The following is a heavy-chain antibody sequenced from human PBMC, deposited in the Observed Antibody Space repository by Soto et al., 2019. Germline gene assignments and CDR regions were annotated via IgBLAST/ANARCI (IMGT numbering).Heavy chain of an antibody. CDR3: AREPEDGVPGDF. CDR2: MIVSHDRP. J-gene: IGHJ4*02. V-gene: IGHV1-3*01. Sequence: QVQLVQSGAEVKEPGASVKVSCKASGYTFTAHTIHWARQAPGQGLEWMGWMIVSHDRPRIAPQFQGRLTFTTDTSATTAYMELTSLTSEDTAVYFCAREPEDGVPGDFWGQGTRVVVTS. D-gene: IGHD2-8*01. CDR1: GYTFTAHT.